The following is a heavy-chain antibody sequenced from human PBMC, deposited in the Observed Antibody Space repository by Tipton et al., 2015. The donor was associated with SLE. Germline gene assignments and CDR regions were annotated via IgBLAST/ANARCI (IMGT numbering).Heavy chain of an antibody. V-gene: IGHV1-2*06. CDR2: INPNSGGT. CDR1: GGTFSSFL. CDR3: ARDVASPFDY. J-gene: IGHJ4*02. Sequence: QSGPEVKKPGSSVKVSCKTSGGTFSSFLISWVRQAPGQGLEWMGRINPNSGGTNYAREFQGRVTMTRDTSISTAYMELSSLRSDDTAVYYCARDVASPFDYWGQGTLVTVSS.